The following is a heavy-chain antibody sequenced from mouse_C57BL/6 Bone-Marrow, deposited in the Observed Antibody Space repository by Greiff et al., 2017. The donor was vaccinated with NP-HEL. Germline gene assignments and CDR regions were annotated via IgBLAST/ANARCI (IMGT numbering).Heavy chain of an antibody. CDR2: ISSGGDYI. Sequence: EVQVVESGAGLVKPGGSLKLSCAASGFTFSSYAMSWVHQTPEKRLEWVAYISSGGDYIYYADTVKGRFTISRDNARKTLYLKMSSLKTEDTAMYYCTRDIDSNYTYWYFDVWGTGTTGTGSS. CDR3: TRDIDSNYTYWYFDV. CDR1: GFTFSSYA. J-gene: IGHJ1*03. V-gene: IGHV5-9-1*02. D-gene: IGHD2-5*01.